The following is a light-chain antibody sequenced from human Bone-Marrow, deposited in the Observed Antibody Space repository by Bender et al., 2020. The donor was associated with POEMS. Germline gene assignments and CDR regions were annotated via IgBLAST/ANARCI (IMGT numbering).Light chain of an antibody. J-gene: IGLJ2*01. V-gene: IGLV2-14*01. Sequence: QSALTQPASVSGSPGQSITISCIGTSGDIGDYDLVSWYKQHPGSAPKLLIYEVRNRPSGVSNRFSGSKSGNTASLSISGLQAEDEADYYCSSYTSSSTSVVFGRGTKVTVL. CDR2: EVR. CDR1: SGDIGDYDL. CDR3: SSYTSSSTSVV.